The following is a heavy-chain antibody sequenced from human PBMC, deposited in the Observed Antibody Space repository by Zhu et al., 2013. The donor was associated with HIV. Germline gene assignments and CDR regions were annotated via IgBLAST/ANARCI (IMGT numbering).Heavy chain of an antibody. CDR1: GYTFTSYG. J-gene: IGHJ4*02. V-gene: IGHV1-18*01. Sequence: QVQLVQSGAEVKKPGASVKVSCKASGYTFTSYGINWVRQAPGQGLEWLGWISAYNGNTNYAQRFQGRVTMTRDTSINTAYMELSRLRSDDTAVYYCARVSILEVPAPRLDYWGQGTLVTVSS. CDR2: ISAYNGNT. CDR3: ARVSILEVPAPRLDY. D-gene: IGHD2-15*01.